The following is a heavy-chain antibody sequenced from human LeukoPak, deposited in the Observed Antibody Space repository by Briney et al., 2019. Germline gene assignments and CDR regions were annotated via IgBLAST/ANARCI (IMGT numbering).Heavy chain of an antibody. CDR1: GGSISGYY. Sequence: SETLSLTCTVAGGSISGYYWSWIRQPPGKGLEWIGYIYYSGSTNYNPSLKSRLTISIDTSENQFSLKLSSVTAADTAVYYCAREYSSSSGRRAFDIWGQGTMVTVSS. D-gene: IGHD6-6*01. V-gene: IGHV4-59*08. J-gene: IGHJ3*02. CDR3: AREYSSSSGRRAFDI. CDR2: IYYSGST.